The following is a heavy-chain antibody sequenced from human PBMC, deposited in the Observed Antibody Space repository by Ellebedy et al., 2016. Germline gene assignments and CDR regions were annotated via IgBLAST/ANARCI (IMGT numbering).Heavy chain of an antibody. J-gene: IGHJ6*02. D-gene: IGHD3-22*01. CDR1: GGSFSGYY. Sequence: SETLSLXCAVYGGSFSGYYWSWIRQPPGKGLEWFGEINHSGSTNYNPSLKSRVTISVDTSKNQFSLKLSSVTAADTAVYYCARAEGYYDSSGYSLAYYYYGMDVWGQGTTVTVSS. CDR3: ARAEGYYDSSGYSLAYYYYGMDV. V-gene: IGHV4-34*01. CDR2: INHSGST.